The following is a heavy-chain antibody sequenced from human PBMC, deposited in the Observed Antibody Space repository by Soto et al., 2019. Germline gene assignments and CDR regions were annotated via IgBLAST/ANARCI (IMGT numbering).Heavy chain of an antibody. J-gene: IGHJ6*02. CDR3: AKAIGYCSSTSCYTGMDV. V-gene: IGHV3-30*18. CDR1: GFTFSSYG. D-gene: IGHD2-2*01. Sequence: LRLSCAASGFTFSSYGMHWVRQAPGKGLEWVAVISYDGSNKYYADSVKGRFTTSRDNSKNTLYPQMNSLRAEDTAVYYCAKAIGYCSSTSCYTGMDVWGQGTTVTVSS. CDR2: ISYDGSNK.